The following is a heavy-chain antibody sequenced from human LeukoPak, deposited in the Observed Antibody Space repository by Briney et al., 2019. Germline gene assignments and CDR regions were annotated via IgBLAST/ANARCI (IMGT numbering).Heavy chain of an antibody. Sequence: ASVKVSCKASGYTFTSYDISWVRQATGQGLECMGWMNPNSGNTGYAQKFQGRVTMTRNTSIGTASMELTSLTSEDTAVYYCAISGMYGYVYWGQGSLVTVSS. CDR1: GYTFTSYD. D-gene: IGHD5-18*01. V-gene: IGHV1-8*01. CDR3: AISGMYGYVY. CDR2: MNPNSGNT. J-gene: IGHJ4*02.